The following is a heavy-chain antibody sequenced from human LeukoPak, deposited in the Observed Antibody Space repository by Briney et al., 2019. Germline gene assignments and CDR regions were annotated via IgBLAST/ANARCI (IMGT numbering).Heavy chain of an antibody. D-gene: IGHD3-16*02. CDR2: IYTSGST. CDR3: AALRLGELSLDAFDI. J-gene: IGHJ3*02. CDR1: GGSISSGSYY. Sequence: SQTLSLTCTVSGGSISSGSYYWSWIRQPAGKGLEWIGRIYTSGSTNYNPSLKSRVTISVDTSKNQSSLKLSSVTAADTAVYYCAALRLGELSLDAFDIWGQGTMVTVSS. V-gene: IGHV4-61*02.